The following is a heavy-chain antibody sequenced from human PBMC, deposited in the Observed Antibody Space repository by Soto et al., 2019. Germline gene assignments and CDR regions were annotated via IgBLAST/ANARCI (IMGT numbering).Heavy chain of an antibody. CDR2: ISGSGGST. CDR1: GFTFASYA. D-gene: IGHD4-17*01. CDR3: ARGDYRHYLDC. Sequence: EAQLLESGGGLVQPGGSLRLSCAASGFTFASYAMNWVRQAPGSGLEWVSGISGSGGSTYYADSVKGRFTISRDNSKNTLYRNTNRLRAEDTAVYYCARGDYRHYLDCWGQGTLVTVS. J-gene: IGHJ4*02. V-gene: IGHV3-23*01.